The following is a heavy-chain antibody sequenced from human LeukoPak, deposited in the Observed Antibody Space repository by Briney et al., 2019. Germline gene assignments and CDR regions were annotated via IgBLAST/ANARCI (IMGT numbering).Heavy chain of an antibody. V-gene: IGHV3-23*01. CDR1: GLTFAGYD. CDR3: AKRICSATRCFHFDF. J-gene: IGHJ4*01. CDR2: ISASDDNT. D-gene: IGHD2-2*01. Sequence: GGSLRLSCAASGLTFAGYDMSWVRQAPGKGLEWVSTISASDDNTYYAGSVKGRFTISRDNSKNTLYLQIDSLRAEDTAVYYCAKRICSATRCFHFDFWVQGTLITVSS.